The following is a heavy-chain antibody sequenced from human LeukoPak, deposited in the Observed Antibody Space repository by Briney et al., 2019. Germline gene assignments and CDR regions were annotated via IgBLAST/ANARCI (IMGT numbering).Heavy chain of an antibody. V-gene: IGHV3-49*04. J-gene: IGHJ4*02. CDR3: TRAEDYGDYGLFAY. CDR2: IRSRAYGGTT. CDR1: GFTFGDYA. D-gene: IGHD4-17*01. Sequence: GGSLRLSCTTSGFTFGDYAMSWVRQAPGKGLEWVGFIRSRAYGGTTEYAASVKGRFTFSRDDSKSIAYLQMNSLKTEDTAVYYCTRAEDYGDYGLFAYWGQGTLVTVSS.